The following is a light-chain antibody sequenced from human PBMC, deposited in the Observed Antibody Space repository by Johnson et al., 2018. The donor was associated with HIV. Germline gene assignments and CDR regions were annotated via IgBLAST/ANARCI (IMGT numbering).Light chain of an antibody. CDR3: GTWDSRLSAGHV. J-gene: IGLJ1*01. V-gene: IGLV1-51*01. CDR2: DND. CDR1: SCDIANNY. Sequence: QSVLTQPPSVSAAPGQKVTISCSGSSCDIANNYVSWHQHLPGTAPKLPIYDNDKRPSGIPDRISGSKSGTSATLGITGLQTGDEADYYCGTWDSRLSAGHVFGTGTKVTVL.